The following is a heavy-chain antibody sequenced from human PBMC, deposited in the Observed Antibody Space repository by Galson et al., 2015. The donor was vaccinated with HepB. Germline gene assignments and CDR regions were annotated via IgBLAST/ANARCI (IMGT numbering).Heavy chain of an antibody. CDR1: GFTPSSYG. Sequence: SLRLSCAASGFTPSSYGMHWVRQAPGKGLEWVAVTSFDGSDKYYADSVKGRFTISRDNSKNTLYLQMNSLRAEDTAVYFCAKEYRRKNYYDSSGQEGAFDIWGQGTMVTVSS. D-gene: IGHD3-22*01. V-gene: IGHV3-30*18. CDR3: AKEYRRKNYYDSSGQEGAFDI. CDR2: TSFDGSDK. J-gene: IGHJ3*02.